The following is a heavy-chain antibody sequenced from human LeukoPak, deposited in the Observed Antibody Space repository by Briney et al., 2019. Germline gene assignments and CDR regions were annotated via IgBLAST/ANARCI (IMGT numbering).Heavy chain of an antibody. CDR2: IYYSGST. V-gene: IGHV4-59*01. CDR3: ARTTEGGYTYGYFYYYYMDV. CDR1: GDSISSDY. J-gene: IGHJ6*03. D-gene: IGHD5-18*01. Sequence: SETLSLTCNVSGDSISSDYWSWIRQPPGKGLEWIGHIYYSGSTNYNPSLKSRVTISVDASKNQFSLKLTSVTAADTAVYYCARTTEGGYTYGYFYYYYMDVWGKGTTVTISS.